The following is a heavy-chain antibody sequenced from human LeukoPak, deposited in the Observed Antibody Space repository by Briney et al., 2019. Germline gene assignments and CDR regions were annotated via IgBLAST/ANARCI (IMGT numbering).Heavy chain of an antibody. D-gene: IGHD2-2*02. CDR2: IRSKAYGGTT. CDR1: GFTFGDYA. J-gene: IGHJ4*02. CDR3: TRDRIVVVPAAIGYFDY. V-gene: IGHV3-49*04. Sequence: QPGRSLRLSCTASGFTFGDYAMSWVRQAPGKGLEWVGFIRSKAYGGTTEYAASVKGRFTISRDDSKSIAYLQMNSLKTEDTAVYYSTRDRIVVVPAAIGYFDYWGQGTLVTVSS.